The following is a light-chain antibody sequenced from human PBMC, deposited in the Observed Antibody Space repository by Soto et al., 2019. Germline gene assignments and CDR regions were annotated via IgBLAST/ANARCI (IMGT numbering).Light chain of an antibody. J-gene: IGKJ1*01. Sequence: DIQVTQYPSSLSASVGDGVAITCRASQSISSYVSWYQQKPGKAPKLLIYAASRLQSGVPSRFSGSRSGTDFTLTIICLQPEDIATYYCQPSYLRVRFGQGSKVDIK. V-gene: IGKV1-39*01. CDR2: AAS. CDR1: QSISSY. CDR3: QPSYLRVR.